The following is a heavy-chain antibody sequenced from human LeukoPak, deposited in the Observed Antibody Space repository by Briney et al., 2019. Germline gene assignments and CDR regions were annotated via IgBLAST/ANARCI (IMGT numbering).Heavy chain of an antibody. CDR2: IKQDGSEK. J-gene: IGHJ4*02. Sequence: GGSLRLSCAASGFTFSSYWMSWVRQAPGKGLEWVAKIKQDGSEKYYVDSVKGRFTISRDNAKNSLYLQMNSLRAEDTAVYYCAKTTSGWYGPYYFDYWGQGTLVTVSS. CDR1: GFTFSSYW. D-gene: IGHD6-19*01. CDR3: AKTTSGWYGPYYFDY. V-gene: IGHV3-7*01.